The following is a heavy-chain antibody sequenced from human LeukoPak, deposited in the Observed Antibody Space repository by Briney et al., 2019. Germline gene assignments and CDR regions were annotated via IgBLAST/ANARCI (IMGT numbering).Heavy chain of an antibody. CDR3: ARGQESGWYFDL. CDR2: IYYSGST. V-gene: IGHV4-39*07. CDR1: GGSISSSSYY. Sequence: SETLSLTCTVSGGSISSSSYYWGWIRQPPGKGLEWIGSIYYSGSTNYNPSLKSRVTISVDTSKNQFSLKLSSVTAADTAVYYCARGQESGWYFDLWGRGTLVTVSS. J-gene: IGHJ2*01.